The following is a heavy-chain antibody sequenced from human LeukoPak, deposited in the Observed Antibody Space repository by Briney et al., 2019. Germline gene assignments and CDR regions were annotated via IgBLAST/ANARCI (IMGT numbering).Heavy chain of an antibody. CDR3: AKGAGMVATTMYYFDN. D-gene: IGHD5-12*01. Sequence: SETLSLTCTVSGGSINTYYWSWIRQPPGKGLEWIGYIYYSGSTNYNPSLKSRVTMSVDTSQNQFSLKLNSVTAADAAVYYCAKGAGMVATTMYYFDNWGQGALVTVSS. CDR2: IYYSGST. CDR1: GGSINTYY. J-gene: IGHJ4*02. V-gene: IGHV4-59*01.